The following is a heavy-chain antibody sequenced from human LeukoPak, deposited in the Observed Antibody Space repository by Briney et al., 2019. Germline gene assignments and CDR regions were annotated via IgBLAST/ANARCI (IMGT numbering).Heavy chain of an antibody. CDR3: ARRTVKTGLSFDY. D-gene: IGHD4-17*01. CDR1: GNNLTTYL. Sequence: GESLKISYKGSGNNLTTYLIGWVRQMSGKGLGWMGIIYLGDSDTRYSPSFQGQVTFSADKSISTAYLQWSSLKASDTAMYYCARRTVKTGLSFDYWGQGTLVTVAS. J-gene: IGHJ4*02. V-gene: IGHV5-51*01. CDR2: IYLGDSDT.